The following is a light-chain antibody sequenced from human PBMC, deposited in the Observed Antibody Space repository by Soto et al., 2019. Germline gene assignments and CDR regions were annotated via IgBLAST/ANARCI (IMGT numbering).Light chain of an antibody. CDR2: TAS. CDR3: QQVNSYPIT. V-gene: IGKV1-9*01. CDR1: QGVNSY. Sequence: IQLTHSPSFLSASVGDRVTITCRASQGVNSYLAWFQQKPGKAPKLLIYTASTLQSGVPSRFSGSGSGTEFTLTISSLQPEDFATYYCQQVNSYPITFGQGTRLEIK. J-gene: IGKJ5*01.